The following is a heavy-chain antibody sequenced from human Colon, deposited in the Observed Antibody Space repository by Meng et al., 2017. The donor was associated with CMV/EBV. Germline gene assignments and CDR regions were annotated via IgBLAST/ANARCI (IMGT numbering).Heavy chain of an antibody. Sequence: SETLSLTCTVSGGSISSYYWSWIRQSPGWGLEWIGYIYYTGSTNYNPSLKSRVTISVDTSKNQFSLKLSSVTTADTAMYYCARVGGRYNTLGGMDVWGQGTTVTVSS. J-gene: IGHJ6*02. CDR1: GGSISSYY. V-gene: IGHV4-59*01. D-gene: IGHD3-16*01. CDR2: IYYTGST. CDR3: ARVGGRYNTLGGMDV.